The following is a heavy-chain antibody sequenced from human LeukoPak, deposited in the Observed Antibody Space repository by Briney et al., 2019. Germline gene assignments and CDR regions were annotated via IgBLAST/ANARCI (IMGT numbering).Heavy chain of an antibody. V-gene: IGHV4-61*02. J-gene: IGHJ4*02. CDR2: IYTSGST. CDR1: GGSISSGSYY. CDR3: ARFLVRGVIGQRARGYFDY. Sequence: SETLSLTCTVSGGSISSGSYYWSWIRQPAGKGLEWIGRIYTSGSTNYNPSLKSRVTISVDTSKNQFSLKLSSVTAADTAVYYCARFLVRGVIGQRARGYFDYWGQGTLVTVSS. D-gene: IGHD3-10*01.